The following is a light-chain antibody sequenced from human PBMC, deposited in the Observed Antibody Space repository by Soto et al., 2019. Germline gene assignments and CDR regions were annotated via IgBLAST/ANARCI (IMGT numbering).Light chain of an antibody. Sequence: ETVLTQSPGTLSLSPGERATLSCMASQSVSSSHLTWYQQKPGQAPRLLIYGASSRATGIPDRFSGSGSGTDFTLTISRLEPEDCSLYYCQQFASLPWTFGQGTKVEIK. V-gene: IGKV3-20*01. CDR2: GAS. J-gene: IGKJ1*01. CDR3: QQFASLPWT. CDR1: QSVSSSH.